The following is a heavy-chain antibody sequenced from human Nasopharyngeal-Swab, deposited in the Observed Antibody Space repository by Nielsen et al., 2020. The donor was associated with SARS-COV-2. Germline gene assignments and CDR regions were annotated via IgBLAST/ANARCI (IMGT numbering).Heavy chain of an antibody. J-gene: IGHJ5*01. CDR3: ARGVPLYSSSWFGS. CDR1: GGSVSSGSYY. D-gene: IGHD6-13*01. Sequence: GSLRLSCTVSGGSVSSGSYYWSWIRQPPGKGLEWIGYIYYSGSTNYNPSLKSRVTISVDTSKNQFSLKLSSVTAADTAVYYCARGVPLYSSSWFGSWGQGTLVTVSS. V-gene: IGHV4-61*01. CDR2: IYYSGST.